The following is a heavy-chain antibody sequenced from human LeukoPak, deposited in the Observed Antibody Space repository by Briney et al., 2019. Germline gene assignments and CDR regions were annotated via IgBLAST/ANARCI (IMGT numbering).Heavy chain of an antibody. Sequence: PSETLSLTCTVSGYSISSGYYWGWIRQPPGKGLEWIGSIYHGGSTYYNPSLKSRVTISVDTSKNQFSLKLSSVTAADTAVYYCARVTMVRGVIIASYYYYYYMDVWGKGTTVTVSS. D-gene: IGHD3-10*01. J-gene: IGHJ6*03. CDR1: GYSISSGYY. V-gene: IGHV4-38-2*02. CDR2: IYHGGST. CDR3: ARVTMVRGVIIASYYYYYYMDV.